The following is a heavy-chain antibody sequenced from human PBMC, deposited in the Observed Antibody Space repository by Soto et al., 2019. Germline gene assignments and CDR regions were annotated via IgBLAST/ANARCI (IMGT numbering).Heavy chain of an antibody. J-gene: IGHJ4*02. V-gene: IGHV4-39*01. CDR1: AGSISSDTYY. CDR2: IYYSGST. CDR3: ARLGREIDY. D-gene: IGHD2-15*01. Sequence: SETLSLTCTVSAGSISSDTYYWGWIRQPPGKGLEWIGSIYYSGSTFYNPSLKSRVTLSLDTSKNQFSLKLSSVTAADTAVYFFARLGREIDYRGPGTLVTVSS.